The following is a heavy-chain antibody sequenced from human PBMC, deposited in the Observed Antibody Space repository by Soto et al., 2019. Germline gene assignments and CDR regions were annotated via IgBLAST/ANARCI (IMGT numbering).Heavy chain of an antibody. CDR3: ARDRSFALLEWSPSDSYGMDV. D-gene: IGHD3-3*01. Sequence: GASVKVSCKASGYTFTSYPTHWVRQAPGQRLEWMGWISTSNGYTNYAQKFQGRVSMTTDTSTNTAYMEVRSLRSDDTAFYFCARDRSFALLEWSPSDSYGMDVWGQGTSVTVSS. V-gene: IGHV1-3*04. CDR2: ISTSNGYT. CDR1: GYTFTSYP. J-gene: IGHJ6*02.